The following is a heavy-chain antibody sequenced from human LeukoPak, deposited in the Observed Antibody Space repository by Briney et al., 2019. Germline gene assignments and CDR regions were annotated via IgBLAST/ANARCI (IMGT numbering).Heavy chain of an antibody. Sequence: GGSLRLSCVVSGITVSNYDLSWVPPAPGKGREWVSGIRESGGGTHYAHSVKGRFTISRDNSKNTVYLQRNSLRAEDTAVYFCAKRGIVIRGVLIMGFHKAAYYVDYWGQGILVTVSS. CDR2: IRESGGGT. CDR3: AKRGIVIRGVLIMGFHKAAYYVDY. CDR1: GITVSNYD. V-gene: IGHV3-23*01. D-gene: IGHD3-10*01. J-gene: IGHJ4*02.